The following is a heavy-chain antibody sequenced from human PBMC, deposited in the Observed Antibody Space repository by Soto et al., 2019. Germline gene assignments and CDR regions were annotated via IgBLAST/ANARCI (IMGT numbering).Heavy chain of an antibody. Sequence: QVQLQQSGPGLLKPSQTLSLTCTVSGDSLSSGGYYWSWVRQHPGKGLEWIGHIYESGTTYYNPSLKSRSTISADLSKTHFSLKLSSVTAAETAVYYCAKASWTSFLGPPGHYAMDVWGQGTTVTVSS. CDR1: GDSLSSGGYY. D-gene: IGHD6-6*01. CDR3: AKASWTSFLGPPGHYAMDV. V-gene: IGHV4-31*03. J-gene: IGHJ6*02. CDR2: IYESGTT.